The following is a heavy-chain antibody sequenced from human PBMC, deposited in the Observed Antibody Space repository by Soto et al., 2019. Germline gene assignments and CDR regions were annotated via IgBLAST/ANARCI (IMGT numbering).Heavy chain of an antibody. CDR3: ARGPMYYDILTGFPSDY. V-gene: IGHV1-3*01. J-gene: IGHJ4*02. Sequence: QGRVTITRDTSASTAYMELSSLRSEDTAVYYCARGPMYYDILTGFPSDYWGQGTLVTVSS. D-gene: IGHD3-9*01.